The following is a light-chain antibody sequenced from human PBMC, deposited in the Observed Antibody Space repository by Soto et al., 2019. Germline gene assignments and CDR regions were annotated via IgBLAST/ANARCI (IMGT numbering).Light chain of an antibody. J-gene: IGLJ1*01. Sequence: QSVLTQPRSVSGSPGHPVTISCTGSTSDVGAHTYVSWYQHHPGKAPRLMIYDVTKRPSGVPDRFSGSKSGNTASLTISGLQAEDEADYYCCSYAGRYTFVFGSGTKLTVL. CDR3: CSYAGRYTFV. CDR1: TSDVGAHTY. CDR2: DVT. V-gene: IGLV2-11*01.